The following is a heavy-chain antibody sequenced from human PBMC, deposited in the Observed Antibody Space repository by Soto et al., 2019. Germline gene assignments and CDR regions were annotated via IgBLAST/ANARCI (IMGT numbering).Heavy chain of an antibody. CDR1: GGSISSGGYY. J-gene: IGHJ4*02. CDR3: ARGLATVDY. Sequence: QVQLQESGPGLVKPSQTLSLTCTVSGGSISSGGYYWSWIRQHPGKGLEWIGYNYYSWSTYYNPSLTIPDDTSVDTAKNQLSLKLRSVTAADTAVYYRARGLATVDYWGQGTLVTVSS. CDR2: NYYSWST. D-gene: IGHD4-17*01. V-gene: IGHV4-31*01.